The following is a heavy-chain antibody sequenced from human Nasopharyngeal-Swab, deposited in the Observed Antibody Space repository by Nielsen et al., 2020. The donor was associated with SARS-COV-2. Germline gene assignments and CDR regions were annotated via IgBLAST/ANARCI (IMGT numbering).Heavy chain of an antibody. Sequence: GGSLGLSCAASGFTFSSYGMHWVRQAPGKGLEWVAVIWYDGSNKYYADSVKGRFTISRDNSKNTLYLQMNSLRAEDTAVYYCAKVTTRSHPNIWGQGTMVTVSS. CDR1: GFTFSSYG. CDR3: AKVTTRSHPNI. J-gene: IGHJ3*02. V-gene: IGHV3-33*06. CDR2: IWYDGSNK. D-gene: IGHD4-17*01.